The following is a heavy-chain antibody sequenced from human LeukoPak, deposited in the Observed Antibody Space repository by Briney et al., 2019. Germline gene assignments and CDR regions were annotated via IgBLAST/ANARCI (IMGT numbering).Heavy chain of an antibody. V-gene: IGHV3-7*01. CDR2: IKPDGSEQ. CDR3: AKQGAYFLDY. Sequence: GGSLRLSCEASGFNLSSYWMSWVRQAPGKGLEYVATIKPDGSEQLYVGSAKGRFTISKDSAKNSVFLQINSLRAEDTAMYYCAKQGAYFLDYWGQGTLVTVSS. J-gene: IGHJ4*02. CDR1: GFNLSSYW. D-gene: IGHD2/OR15-2a*01.